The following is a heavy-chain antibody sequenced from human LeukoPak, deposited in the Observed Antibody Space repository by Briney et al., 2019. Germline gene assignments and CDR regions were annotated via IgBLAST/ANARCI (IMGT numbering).Heavy chain of an antibody. V-gene: IGHV4-39*01. CDR1: GGSISSSSYY. Sequence: SETLSLTCIVSGGSISSSSYYWGWIRQPPGKGLEWIGSIYYSGSTYYNPSLKSRVTISVDTSKNQFSLKLSSVTAADTAVYYCARSVPPALHTIWGQGTMVTVSS. D-gene: IGHD2-2*01. CDR2: IYYSGST. CDR3: ARSVPPALHTI. J-gene: IGHJ3*02.